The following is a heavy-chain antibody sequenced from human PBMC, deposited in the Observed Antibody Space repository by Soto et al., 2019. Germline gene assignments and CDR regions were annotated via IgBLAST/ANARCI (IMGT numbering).Heavy chain of an antibody. Sequence: QVQLVESGGGGVQPGRSLRLSCAASGFTFSSYGMHWVRQAPGKGLEWVAVISYDGSNKYYADSVKGRFTISRDDSKNTLYLQMHSMRAEEKAVYYCAKGGPMVRGPRGYFDYWGQGTRVTVSS. CDR1: GFTFSSYG. CDR3: AKGGPMVRGPRGYFDY. CDR2: ISYDGSNK. J-gene: IGHJ4*02. V-gene: IGHV3-30*18. D-gene: IGHD3-10*01.